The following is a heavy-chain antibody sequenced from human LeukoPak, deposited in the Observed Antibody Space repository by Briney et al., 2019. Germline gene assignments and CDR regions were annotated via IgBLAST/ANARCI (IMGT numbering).Heavy chain of an antibody. Sequence: GGSLRLSCAASGFTFSSYRMNWVRQAPGKGLEWVANIKQDGSEKYYVDSVKGRFTISRDNAKNSLYLQMNSLRAEDTAVYYCARGRAVVVPAASMDVWGQGTTVTVSS. D-gene: IGHD2-2*01. CDR2: IKQDGSEK. CDR1: GFTFSSYR. CDR3: ARGRAVVVPAASMDV. V-gene: IGHV3-7*01. J-gene: IGHJ6*02.